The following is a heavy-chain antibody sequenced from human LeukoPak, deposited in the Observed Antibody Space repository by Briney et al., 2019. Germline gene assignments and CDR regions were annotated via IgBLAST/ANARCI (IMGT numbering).Heavy chain of an antibody. CDR1: GFSLSNYG. D-gene: IGHD1-14*01. V-gene: IGHV3-33*01. CDR3: ARDHRPAIQYYYMDV. J-gene: IGHJ6*03. CDR2: LLYDGNTK. Sequence: GGSLRLSCAASGFSLSNYGMHWVRQAPGKGLEWVAALLYDGNTKHYADSVKGRFTISRDISKNTFYLQMNSLTAEDTAVYYCARDHRPAIQYYYMDVWGKGTTVAVSS.